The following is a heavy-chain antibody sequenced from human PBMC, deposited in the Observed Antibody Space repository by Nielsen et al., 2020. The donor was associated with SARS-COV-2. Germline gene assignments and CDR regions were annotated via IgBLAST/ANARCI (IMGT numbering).Heavy chain of an antibody. D-gene: IGHD3-10*01. CDR3: ARAGWFGELGPGY. CDR1: GGTFSSYA. Sequence: SVKVSCKASGGTFSSYAISWVRQAPGQGLEWMGGIIPIFGTANYAQKFQGRVTITADESTSTAYMELRSLRSDDTAVYYCARAGWFGELGPGYWGQGTLVTVSS. CDR2: IIPIFGTA. J-gene: IGHJ4*02. V-gene: IGHV1-69*13.